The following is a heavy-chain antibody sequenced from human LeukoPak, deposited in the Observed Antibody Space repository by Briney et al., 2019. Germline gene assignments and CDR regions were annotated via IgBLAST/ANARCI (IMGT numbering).Heavy chain of an antibody. CDR3: ARDWCGWYYFDY. CDR2: IYYSGST. D-gene: IGHD6-19*01. CDR1: GGSISSSSYY. J-gene: IGHJ4*02. V-gene: IGHV4-39*07. Sequence: SETLSLTCTVSGGSISSSSYYWGWIRQPPGKGLEWIGSIYYSGSTYYSPSLKSRVTISVDTSKNQFSLKLSSVTAADTAVYYCARDWCGWYYFDYWGQGTLVTVSS.